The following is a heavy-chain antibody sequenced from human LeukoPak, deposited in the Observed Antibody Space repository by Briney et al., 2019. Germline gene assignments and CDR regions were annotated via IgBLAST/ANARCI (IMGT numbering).Heavy chain of an antibody. Sequence: GESLKISCKGSGYSFTSYWIGWVRQMPGKGLEWMGIIYPGDSDTRYSPSFQGQGTISADKSISTAYLQWSSLKASDTAMYYCARHHTEACNSTSCDAFDIWGQGTMVTVSS. CDR3: ARHHTEACNSTSCDAFDI. J-gene: IGHJ3*02. V-gene: IGHV5-51*01. D-gene: IGHD2-2*01. CDR2: IYPGDSDT. CDR1: GYSFTSYW.